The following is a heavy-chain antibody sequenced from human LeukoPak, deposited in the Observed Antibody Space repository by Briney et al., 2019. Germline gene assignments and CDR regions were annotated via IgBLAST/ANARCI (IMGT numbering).Heavy chain of an antibody. CDR3: ARETGYSYKGDYYYGLDV. Sequence: GGSLRLSCTASGFTFSSYEMSWVRQAPGKGLEWVSYISTSGNTIYYADSVKGRFTISRDNAKNSLYLQVNSLRVQDTAVYYCARETGYSYKGDYYYGLDVWGQGTTVTVSS. V-gene: IGHV3-48*03. D-gene: IGHD5-18*01. CDR1: GFTFSSYE. J-gene: IGHJ6*02. CDR2: ISTSGNTI.